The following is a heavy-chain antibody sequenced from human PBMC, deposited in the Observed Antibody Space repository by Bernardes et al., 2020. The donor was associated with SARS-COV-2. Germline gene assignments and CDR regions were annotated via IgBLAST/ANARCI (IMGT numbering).Heavy chain of an antibody. Sequence: SETLSLTCAVSGYSISSGYYWGWIRQPPGKGLEWIGSIDHSGSTYYNPSLKSRVTISVDTSKNQFSLKLSSVTAADTAVYYCARDCSSTSCYAGMGWVDGMDVWGQGTTVTVSS. CDR1: GYSISSGYY. J-gene: IGHJ6*02. CDR3: ARDCSSTSCYAGMGWVDGMDV. CDR2: IDHSGST. V-gene: IGHV4-38-2*02. D-gene: IGHD2-2*01.